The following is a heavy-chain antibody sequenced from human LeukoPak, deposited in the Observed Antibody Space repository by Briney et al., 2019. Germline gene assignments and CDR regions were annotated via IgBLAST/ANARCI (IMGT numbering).Heavy chain of an antibody. Sequence: PGGSLRLSRAASGFTFSSYIMNGVRQAPGKGLEWVSSISSSSSYIYYADSVKGRFTISRDNAKNSLYLQMNSLRAEDTAVYYCARDRSIAAAGPLGYWGQGTLVTVSS. CDR1: GFTFSSYI. V-gene: IGHV3-21*01. CDR2: ISSSSSYI. D-gene: IGHD6-13*01. J-gene: IGHJ4*02. CDR3: ARDRSIAAAGPLGY.